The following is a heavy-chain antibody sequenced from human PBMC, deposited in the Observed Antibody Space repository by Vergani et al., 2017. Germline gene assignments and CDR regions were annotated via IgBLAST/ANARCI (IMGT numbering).Heavy chain of an antibody. D-gene: IGHD3-10*01. CDR1: GFTFSSYA. J-gene: IGHJ4*02. Sequence: VQLVESGGGVVQPGRSLRLSCAASGFTFSSYAMSWVRQAPGKGLEWVAAISGSGGSTYYADSVNGRFTISRDNSKNTLYLQMNSLRAEDTAVYYCAKSGKGSFPYYFDYWGQGTLVTVSS. CDR3: AKSGKGSFPYYFDY. V-gene: IGHV3-23*04. CDR2: ISGSGGST.